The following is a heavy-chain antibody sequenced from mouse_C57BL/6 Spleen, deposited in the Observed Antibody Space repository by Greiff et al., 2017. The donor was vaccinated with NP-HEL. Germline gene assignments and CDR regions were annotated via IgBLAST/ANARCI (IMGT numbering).Heavy chain of an antibody. Sequence: EVHLVESEGGLVQPGSSMKLSCTASGFTFSDYYMAWVRQVPEKGLEWVANINYDGSSTYYLDSLKSRFIISRDNAKNILYLQMSSLKSEDTATYYCARDRYGSSYDYFDYWGQGTTLTVSS. CDR1: GFTFSDYY. CDR3: ARDRYGSSYDYFDY. V-gene: IGHV5-16*01. D-gene: IGHD1-1*01. J-gene: IGHJ2*01. CDR2: INYDGSST.